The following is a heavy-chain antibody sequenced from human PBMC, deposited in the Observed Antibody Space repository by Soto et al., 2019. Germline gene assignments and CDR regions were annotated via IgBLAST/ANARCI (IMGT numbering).Heavy chain of an antibody. V-gene: IGHV1-69*02. CDR1: GGTFSNYT. CDR2: IIPMVGIV. CDR3: AXXXXYGDLPESFDC. Sequence: QVQLVQSGAEVKKPGSSVKVSCKASGGTFSNYTISWVXXAPGQGLEWMGRIIPMVGIVNYAQKFQGRVTXXXXXXXXXXXXXXXXXXXXXXXXXXXAXXXXYGDLPESFDCWGQGTLVTVSS. J-gene: IGHJ4*02. D-gene: IGHD4-17*01.